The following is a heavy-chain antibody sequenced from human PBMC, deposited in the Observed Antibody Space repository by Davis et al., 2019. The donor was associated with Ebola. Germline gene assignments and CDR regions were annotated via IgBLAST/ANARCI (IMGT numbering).Heavy chain of an antibody. Sequence: SETLSLACNVAGASISRGGYYWGWIRQPPGKRLEWIGNSYDTGGAHSSRSLKSRVTFFIDTSKDEFSLNLTSVTAADTAVYYCARDHGGGRMDVWGQGTTVTVSS. CDR1: GASISRGGYY. CDR3: ARDHGGGRMDV. J-gene: IGHJ6*02. V-gene: IGHV4-61*08. CDR2: SYDTGGA. D-gene: IGHD3-16*01.